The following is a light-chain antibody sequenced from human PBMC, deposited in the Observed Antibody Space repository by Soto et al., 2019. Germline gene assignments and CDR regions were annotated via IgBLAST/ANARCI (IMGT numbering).Light chain of an antibody. CDR1: QSVTSSY. CDR3: QQYGSSPRT. CDR2: DAS. V-gene: IGKV3-20*01. Sequence: EIVLMQSPGTLSLSPGERATLSCRASQSVTSSYVAWYQQKPGQAPRLLIYDASSRATGIPDRFSGSGSGTDFTLTISRLEPEDFAVYYCQQYGSSPRTFGQGTKVEIK. J-gene: IGKJ1*01.